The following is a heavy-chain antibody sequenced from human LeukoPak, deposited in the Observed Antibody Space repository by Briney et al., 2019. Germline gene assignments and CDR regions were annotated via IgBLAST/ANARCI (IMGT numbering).Heavy chain of an antibody. CDR1: GGTFSSYA. CDR2: ITPILGIA. J-gene: IGHJ4*02. Sequence: SVKVSCKASGGTFSSYAISWVRQAPGQGLEWMGRITPILGIANYAQKFQGRVTITADKSTSTAYMELSSLRSEDTAVYYCARTPIVVVVAATPTQKPYFDYWGQGTLVTVSS. CDR3: ARTPIVVVVAATPTQKPYFDY. V-gene: IGHV1-69*04. D-gene: IGHD2-15*01.